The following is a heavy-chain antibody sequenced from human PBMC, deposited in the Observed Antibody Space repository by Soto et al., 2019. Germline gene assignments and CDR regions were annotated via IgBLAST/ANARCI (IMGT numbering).Heavy chain of an antibody. D-gene: IGHD4-4*01. V-gene: IGHV3-7*04. CDR1: GFTFNRYW. J-gene: IGHJ4*02. Sequence: EVQLVESGGGLVQPGGSLRLSCAASGFTFNRYWMKWVRQAPGRGLEWMGNINQDGSEKHYVDSVKGRFTISRDNAKDSVYLQVNSLKAEDTVMYYCARGGYDYSNPFDYWGQGTLVTVSS. CDR2: INQDGSEK. CDR3: ARGGYDYSNPFDY.